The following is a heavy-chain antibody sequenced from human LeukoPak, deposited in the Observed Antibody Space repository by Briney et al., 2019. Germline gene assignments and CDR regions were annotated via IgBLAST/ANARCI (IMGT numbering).Heavy chain of an antibody. J-gene: IGHJ4*02. V-gene: IGHV3-23*01. CDR3: AKRGVVIRVILVGFHKEAYYFDS. CDR1: GITLSNYG. D-gene: IGHD3-22*01. CDR2: MSDSGGRT. Sequence: GGSLRLSCAVSGITLSNYGLSWVRQAPGKGLAWVAGMSDSGGRTNYADSVKGRFTISRDNPKNTLYLQMNSLRAEDTAVYFCAKRGVVIRVILVGFHKEAYYFDSWGQGALVTVSS.